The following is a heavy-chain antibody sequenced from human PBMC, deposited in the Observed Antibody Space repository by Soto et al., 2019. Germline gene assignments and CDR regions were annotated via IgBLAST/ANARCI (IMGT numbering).Heavy chain of an antibody. Sequence: SETLSLTCTVSGGSISGYYWSWMRQPPGKGLEWIGYIYYSGSTHYNPSLKGRVTIAEDTSKNQFSVKLSSVTAAETAVYYCARGSIAAAGFDSWGQGTLVTVSS. CDR1: GGSISGYY. CDR3: ARGSIAAAGFDS. J-gene: IGHJ4*02. V-gene: IGHV4-59*01. CDR2: IYYSGST. D-gene: IGHD6-13*01.